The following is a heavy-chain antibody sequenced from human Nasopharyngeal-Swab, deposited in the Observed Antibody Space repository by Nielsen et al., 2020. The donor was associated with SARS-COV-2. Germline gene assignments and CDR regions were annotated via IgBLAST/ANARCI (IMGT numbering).Heavy chain of an antibody. CDR3: TRERGYSYGYSDY. CDR1: GFTFSSYA. CDR2: ISYDGSNK. V-gene: IGHV3-30-3*01. D-gene: IGHD5-18*01. J-gene: IGHJ4*02. Sequence: GGSLRLSCAASGFTFSSYAMHWVRQAPGKGLEWVAVISYDGSNKYYADSVKGRFTISRDNSKNSLYLQMNSLRAEDTALYYCTRERGYSYGYSDYWGQGTLVTVSS.